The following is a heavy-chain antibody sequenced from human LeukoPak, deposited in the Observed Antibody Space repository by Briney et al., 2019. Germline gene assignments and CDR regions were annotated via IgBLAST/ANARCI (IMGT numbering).Heavy chain of an antibody. CDR2: IYHSGST. CDR1: GGSISSSSYN. Sequence: PSETLSLTCTVSGGSISSSSYNWGWIRQPPGTGLEWIGSIYHSGSTYYNPSLKSRVTISVDTSKNQFSLKLSSVTAADTAVYYCALGGDYYYYYYMDVWGKGTTVTISS. J-gene: IGHJ6*03. D-gene: IGHD3-16*01. V-gene: IGHV4-39*01. CDR3: ALGGDYYYYYYMDV.